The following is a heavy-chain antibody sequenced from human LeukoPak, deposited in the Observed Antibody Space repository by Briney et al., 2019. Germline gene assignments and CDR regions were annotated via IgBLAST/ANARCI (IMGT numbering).Heavy chain of an antibody. V-gene: IGHV3-30*18. CDR2: ISYDGSNK. CDR3: AEDNDILTGYHDY. D-gene: IGHD3-9*01. Sequence: GGSLRLSCAASGFTFSSYGMHWVRQAPGKGLEWVAVISYDGSNKYYADSVKGRFTISRDNSKNTLYLQMNSLRAEDTAVYYCAEDNDILTGYHDYWGQGTLVTVSS. CDR1: GFTFSSYG. J-gene: IGHJ4*02.